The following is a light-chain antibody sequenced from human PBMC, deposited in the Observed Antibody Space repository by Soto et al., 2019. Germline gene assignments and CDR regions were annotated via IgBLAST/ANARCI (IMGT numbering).Light chain of an antibody. CDR2: AAS. Sequence: DIQMTQSPFSLSASVGDRVTVACRASQSIGRYLNWYQQKPGKAPKLLIYAASSFLSGVPSRFSGGGSGTDFPLTINSLQPEDFGTYYCQQSYTTPVTFGQGTKVEIK. V-gene: IGKV1-39*01. J-gene: IGKJ1*01. CDR3: QQSYTTPVT. CDR1: QSIGRY.